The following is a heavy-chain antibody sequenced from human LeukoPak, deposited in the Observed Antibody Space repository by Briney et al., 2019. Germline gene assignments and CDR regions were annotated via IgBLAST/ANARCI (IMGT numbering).Heavy chain of an antibody. CDR3: ARECVVVVAATLCYYGMDV. J-gene: IGHJ6*02. CDR2: ISAYNGNT. V-gene: IGHV1-18*01. D-gene: IGHD2-15*01. CDR1: GYTFTSYG. Sequence: GASVKVSCKASGYTFTSYGISWVRQAPGQGLEWMGWISAYNGNTNYAQKLQGRVTMTTDTSTSTAYMELRSLRSDDTAVYYCARECVVVVAATLCYYGMDVWGQGTTVTVSS.